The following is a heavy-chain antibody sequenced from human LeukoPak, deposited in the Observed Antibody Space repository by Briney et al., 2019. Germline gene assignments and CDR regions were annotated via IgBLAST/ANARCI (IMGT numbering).Heavy chain of an antibody. CDR1: GFTVSSNY. CDR2: IYSGGST. Sequence: GGSLRLSCAASGFTVSSNYMSWVRQAPGKGLEWFSVIYSGGSTYYADSVKGRFTISRDNSKNTLYLQMNSLRVEDTAAYYCAKDSGKFGFDHWGQGTLLTVSS. J-gene: IGHJ4*02. D-gene: IGHD1-26*01. CDR3: AKDSGKFGFDH. V-gene: IGHV3-66*01.